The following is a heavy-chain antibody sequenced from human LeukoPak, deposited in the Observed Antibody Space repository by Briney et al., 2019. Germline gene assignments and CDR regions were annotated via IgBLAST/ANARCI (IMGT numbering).Heavy chain of an antibody. D-gene: IGHD2-2*01. Sequence: ASVEVSCKASGYTFTSYYMHWVRQAPGQGLEWMGIINPSGGSTSYAQKFQGRVTMTRDTSTSTVYMELSSLRSEDTAVCYCARDQVPAATIPLFDYWGQGTLVTVSS. CDR3: ARDQVPAATIPLFDY. J-gene: IGHJ4*02. V-gene: IGHV1-46*01. CDR2: INPSGGST. CDR1: GYTFTSYY.